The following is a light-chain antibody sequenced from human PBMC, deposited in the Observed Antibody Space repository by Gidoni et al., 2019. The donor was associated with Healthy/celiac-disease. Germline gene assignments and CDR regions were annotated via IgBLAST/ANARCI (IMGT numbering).Light chain of an antibody. CDR1: QGISSY. J-gene: IGKJ1*01. V-gene: IGKV1-8*01. CDR3: QQYYRDPWT. Sequence: AIRLTQSPSSFSASTGARVTITCRASQGISSYVAWYQQQPGKAPKLLICAASTLQSGVPSRCSSSGAGTDFTLTSSWLQAEDVATYCCQQYYRDPWTFGQGTKVEIK. CDR2: AAS.